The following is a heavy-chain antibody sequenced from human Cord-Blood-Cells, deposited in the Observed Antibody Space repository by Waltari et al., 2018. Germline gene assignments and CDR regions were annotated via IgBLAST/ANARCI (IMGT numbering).Heavy chain of an antibody. CDR3: ARLLPAAIGY. D-gene: IGHD2-2*01. Sequence: QLQLQESCPGLVKPSETLALTCTVPGGSIRRGSYYRVCIRQPPGKGLEWFGSIYYSGSTYYNPSVKSRVTMSVDTSKNQFSLALSSVTAADADVYYCARLLPAAIGYWGRGTLVSVCS. CDR1: GGSIRRGSYY. J-gene: IGHJ4*02. V-gene: IGHV4-39*01. CDR2: IYYSGST.